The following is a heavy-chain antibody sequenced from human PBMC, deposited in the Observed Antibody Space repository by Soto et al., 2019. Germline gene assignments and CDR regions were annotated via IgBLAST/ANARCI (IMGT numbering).Heavy chain of an antibody. J-gene: IGHJ4*02. Sequence: EVQLMESGGGLVQPGGSLRLSCAASEFSFSSYALNWVRQAPGKGLEWVSAISATGTTTYYADSVKGRFTISRDNSKRTLFLQMDSLSPEDTAVYYCATYSSPLDYWGQGTLVTVSS. D-gene: IGHD6-13*01. CDR3: ATYSSPLDY. CDR1: EFSFSSYA. V-gene: IGHV3-23*01. CDR2: ISATGTTT.